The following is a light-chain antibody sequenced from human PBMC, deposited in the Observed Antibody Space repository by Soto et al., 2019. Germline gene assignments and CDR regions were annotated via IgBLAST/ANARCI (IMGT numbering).Light chain of an antibody. V-gene: IGKV3-20*01. J-gene: IGKJ1*01. CDR3: QQYGHSLWT. CDR1: QSVSSGH. Sequence: DIVLTQSPGTLSLSPGERASLSCRASQSVSSGHLAWYQQKPGQAPRLLIHGASSRATGIPDRFSGSGSGTDFTLTISRLEPEDYAVYYCQQYGHSLWTFGQGTKVDIK. CDR2: GAS.